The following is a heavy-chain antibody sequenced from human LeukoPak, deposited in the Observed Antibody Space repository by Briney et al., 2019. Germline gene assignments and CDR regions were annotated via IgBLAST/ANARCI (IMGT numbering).Heavy chain of an antibody. J-gene: IGHJ4*02. CDR2: IYTSGST. D-gene: IGHD3-22*01. Sequence: SQTPSLTCTVSGGSISSGSYYWSWIRQPAGKGLEWIGRIYTSGSTNYNPSLKSRVTISVDTSKNQFSLKLSSVTAADTAVYYCARERVQLTYYYDSSGYYFDYWGQGTLVTVSS. CDR3: ARERVQLTYYYDSSGYYFDY. V-gene: IGHV4-61*02. CDR1: GGSISSGSYY.